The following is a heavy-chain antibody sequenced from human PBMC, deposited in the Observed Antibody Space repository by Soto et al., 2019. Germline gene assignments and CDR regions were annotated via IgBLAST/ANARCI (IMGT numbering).Heavy chain of an antibody. Sequence: VQLLESGGALVQPGGSLRLSCAASGFIFGTYVMNWVRQAPGKGPEWVAVISDTGGGTYYAGSVKGRFTISRNNSKNTMYLQMNSLRAEDTGLYYCARDAGGGPYSTAWYEFDYWGQGTQVTVSS. CDR3: ARDAGGGPYSTAWYEFDY. CDR1: GFIFGTYV. V-gene: IGHV3-23*01. D-gene: IGHD2-2*01. J-gene: IGHJ4*02. CDR2: ISDTGGGT.